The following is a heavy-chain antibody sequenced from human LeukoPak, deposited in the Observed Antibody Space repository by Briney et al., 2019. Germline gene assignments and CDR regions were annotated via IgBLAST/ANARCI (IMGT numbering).Heavy chain of an antibody. CDR3: TRDSGTYNWFDP. CDR2: IDNKNKSNAYAT. Sequence: PGGSLRLSCAASGFTFSGSAINWVRQSSGKGLEWVGQIDNKNKSNAYATAYAASVKVRFTISKNSSFKPANRQMKNLKTEDNALYYCTRDSGTYNWFDPWGQGTLVTVSS. CDR1: GFTFSGSA. V-gene: IGHV3-73*01. J-gene: IGHJ5*02. D-gene: IGHD1-26*01.